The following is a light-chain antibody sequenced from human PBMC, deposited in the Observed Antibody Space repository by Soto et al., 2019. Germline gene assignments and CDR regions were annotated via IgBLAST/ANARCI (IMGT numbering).Light chain of an antibody. CDR3: QQYYDTPPT. CDR2: WAS. CDR1: QSLLDTFKNKTY. J-gene: IGKJ2*01. Sequence: DIVMTQSPDSLAVSLGERATINCKSSQSLLDTFKNKTYLTWYQHKPGQSPKLLFFWASTRESGVPDRFSGSGSGTDFTLTISSLQAEDVALYYCQQYYDTPPTFGQGTKLEIK. V-gene: IGKV4-1*01.